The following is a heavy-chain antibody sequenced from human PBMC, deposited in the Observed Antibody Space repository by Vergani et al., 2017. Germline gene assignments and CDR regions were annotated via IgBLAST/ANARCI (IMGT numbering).Heavy chain of an antibody. J-gene: IGHJ3*02. D-gene: IGHD3-16*01. V-gene: IGHV3-74*01. CDR3: ARTFGHDAFDI. CDR2: INSDGSST. CDR1: GFTFSSYW. Sequence: EVQLVESGGGLVQPGGSLRLSCAASGFTFSSYWMHWVRQAPGKGLVWVSRINSDGSSTSYADSVQGRFTISRDNSKNTLYLQMNSLRAEDTAVYYCARTFGHDAFDIWGQGTMVTVSS.